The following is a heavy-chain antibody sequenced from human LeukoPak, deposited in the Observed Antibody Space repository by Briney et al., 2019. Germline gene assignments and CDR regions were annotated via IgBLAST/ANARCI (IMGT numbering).Heavy chain of an antibody. D-gene: IGHD3-22*01. CDR1: GYTFTSYG. CDR3: ARGGYYYDSTLRDAFDI. V-gene: IGHV1-18*01. Sequence: ASVKVSCKASGYTFTSYGISWVRQAPGQGLEWMGWISAYNGNTNYAQKLQGRVTMTTDTSTSTAYMELSRLRSDDTAVYYCARGGYYYDSTLRDAFDIWGQGTMVTVSS. J-gene: IGHJ3*02. CDR2: ISAYNGNT.